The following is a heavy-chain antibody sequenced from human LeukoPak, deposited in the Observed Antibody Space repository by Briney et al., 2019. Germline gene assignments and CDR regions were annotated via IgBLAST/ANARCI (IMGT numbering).Heavy chain of an antibody. V-gene: IGHV3-48*01. CDR2: ISDSSAV. D-gene: IGHD2-21*02. Sequence: GGSLRLSCAASGFTFSTYSMKWVRQAPGKGLEWVSYISDSSAVYYADSVRGRFTISRENDKNSLFLQMNSLRAEDTAVYYCARECGGDCLFDYWGQGTLVTVSS. J-gene: IGHJ4*02. CDR3: ARECGGDCLFDY. CDR1: GFTFSTYS.